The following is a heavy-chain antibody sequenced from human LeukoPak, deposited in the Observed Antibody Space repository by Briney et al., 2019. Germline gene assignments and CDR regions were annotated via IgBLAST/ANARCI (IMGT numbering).Heavy chain of an antibody. J-gene: IGHJ5*02. Sequence: GGSLRLSCVASGFSFRNYAMTWVRQAPGKGLEWVSIISGSGSNTYYADSVRGRFTISRDNSKSTLYLQMNSLRAEDTAVYYCAKKELAVAGNNWFDPWGQGTLVTVSS. CDR1: GFSFRNYA. V-gene: IGHV3-23*01. D-gene: IGHD6-19*01. CDR2: ISGSGSNT. CDR3: AKKELAVAGNNWFDP.